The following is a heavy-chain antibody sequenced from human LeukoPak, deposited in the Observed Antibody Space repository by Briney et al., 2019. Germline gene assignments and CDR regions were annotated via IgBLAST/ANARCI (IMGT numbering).Heavy chain of an antibody. CDR3: ARGSGGYYTDDAFDI. J-gene: IGHJ3*02. D-gene: IGHD3-3*01. Sequence: SETLSLTCTVSGGSISSYYCSWIRQPPGKGLEWIGYIYYSGSTNYNPSLKSRVTISVDTSKNQFSLKLSSVTAADSAVYYCARGSGGYYTDDAFDIWGQGTMVTVSS. CDR1: GGSISSYY. CDR2: IYYSGST. V-gene: IGHV4-59*01.